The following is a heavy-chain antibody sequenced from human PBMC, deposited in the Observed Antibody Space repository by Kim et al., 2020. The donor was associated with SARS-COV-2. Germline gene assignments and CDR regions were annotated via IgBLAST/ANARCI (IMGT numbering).Heavy chain of an antibody. CDR2: ISWNSGSI. J-gene: IGHJ4*02. CDR1: GFTFGDYA. D-gene: IGHD1-26*01. CDR3: AKDGLHNRVSGSYSDY. V-gene: IGHV3-9*01. Sequence: GGSLRLSCAASGFTFGDYAMHWVRQAPGKGLEWVSGISWNSGSIGYADSVKGRFTISRDNAKNSLYLQMNSLRAEDTALYYCAKDGLHNRVSGSYSDYWGQGTLVTVSS.